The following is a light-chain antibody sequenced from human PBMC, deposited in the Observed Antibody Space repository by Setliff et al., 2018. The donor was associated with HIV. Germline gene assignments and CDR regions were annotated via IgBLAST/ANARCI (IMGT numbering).Light chain of an antibody. V-gene: IGLV1-36*01. CDR2: YDD. J-gene: IGLJ2*01. CDR1: SSNIGNNA. Sequence: QSVLTQPPSVSEAPRQRVTISCSGSSSNIGNNAVNWYQQLPGKAPKLLIYYDDLLPSGVSDRFSGSKSGTSASLAISGLQSEDEADYYCAAWDDSLNAVVFGGGTKGTVL. CDR3: AAWDDSLNAVV.